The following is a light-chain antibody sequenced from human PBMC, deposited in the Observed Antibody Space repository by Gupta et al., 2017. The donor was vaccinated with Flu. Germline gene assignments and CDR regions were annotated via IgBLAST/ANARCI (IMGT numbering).Light chain of an antibody. V-gene: IGKV1-27*01. J-gene: IGKJ1*01. CDR3: QKYDGAPWT. Sequence: DIKMIQFSLSLSVAVGDRVTITCRASQHIASFLGWYQQKPGRVTRILSYDVGTLRSGVPSRFSGSGSGTYFILTINNMQPEDVATYYCQKYDGAPWTFGQGTKV. CDR1: QHIASF. CDR2: DVG.